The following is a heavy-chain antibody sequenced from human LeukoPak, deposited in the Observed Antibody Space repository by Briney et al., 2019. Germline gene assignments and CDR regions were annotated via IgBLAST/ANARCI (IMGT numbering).Heavy chain of an antibody. D-gene: IGHD2-15*01. V-gene: IGHV4-59*08. CDR3: ARRPTGYCSGGSCYGYFDY. CDR2: IYYSGST. CDR1: GGSISSYY. J-gene: IGHJ4*02. Sequence: SETLSLTCTVSGGSISSYYWSWIRQPPGKGLEWIGSIYYSGSTNYNPSLKSRVTILVDTSKNQFSLKLSSVTAADTAVYYCARRPTGYCSGGSCYGYFDYWGQGTLVTV.